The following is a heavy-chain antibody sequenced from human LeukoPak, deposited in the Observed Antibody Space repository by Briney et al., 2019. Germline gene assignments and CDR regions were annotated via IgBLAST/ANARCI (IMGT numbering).Heavy chain of an antibody. CDR2: IKQDGSEK. Sequence: GGSLRLSCAASGLTFSSYCMSWVRQAPGKGLEWVANIKQDGSEKYYVDSVKGRFTISRDNAKNSLYLQMNSLRAEDTAVYYCARDGMGYSDAFDIWGQGTMVTVSS. CDR3: ARDGMGYSDAFDI. D-gene: IGHD3-22*01. CDR1: GLTFSSYC. J-gene: IGHJ3*02. V-gene: IGHV3-7*01.